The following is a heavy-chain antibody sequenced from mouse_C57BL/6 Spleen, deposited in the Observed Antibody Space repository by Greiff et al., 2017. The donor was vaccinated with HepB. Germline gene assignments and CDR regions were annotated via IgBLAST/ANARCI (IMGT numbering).Heavy chain of an antibody. CDR1: GYTFTSYW. CDR2: IDPNSGGT. V-gene: IGHV1-72*01. J-gene: IGHJ3*01. Sequence: QVQLQQPGAEPVKPGASVKLSCKASGYTFTSYWMHWVKQRPGRGLEWIGRIDPNSGGTKYNEKFKSKATLTVDKPSSTAYMQLSSLTSEDSAVYYCASGYYYGSSPFAYWGQGTLVTVSA. D-gene: IGHD1-1*01. CDR3: ASGYYYGSSPFAY.